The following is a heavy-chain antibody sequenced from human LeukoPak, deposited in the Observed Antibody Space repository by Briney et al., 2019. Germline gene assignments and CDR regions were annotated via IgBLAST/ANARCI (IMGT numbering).Heavy chain of an antibody. CDR2: ISGSGGST. V-gene: IGHV3-23*01. CDR3: AGHDEENWFDP. CDR1: GFTFSSYA. Sequence: GGSLRLSCAASGFTFSSYAMSWVRQAPGKGLEWVSTISGSGGSTYYADSVKGRFTISRDNSKNTLYLQMNSLRAEDTAVYYCAGHDEENWFDPWGQGTLVTVSS. J-gene: IGHJ5*02.